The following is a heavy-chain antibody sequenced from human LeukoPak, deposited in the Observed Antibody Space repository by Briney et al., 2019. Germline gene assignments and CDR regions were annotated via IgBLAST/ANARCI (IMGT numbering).Heavy chain of an antibody. J-gene: IGHJ3*02. V-gene: IGHV4-39*01. CDR3: ARPREGSWFNYAFDI. D-gene: IGHD1-26*01. CDR2: ISYSGST. Sequence: PSETLSLTCTVSGGSISGSSYYWGWIRQPPGKGLEWIGSISYSGSTSYNPSLKSRVTISVDTSKNQFSLKLSSVTAADTAVYYCARPREGSWFNYAFDIWGQGTMVTVSS. CDR1: GGSISGSSYY.